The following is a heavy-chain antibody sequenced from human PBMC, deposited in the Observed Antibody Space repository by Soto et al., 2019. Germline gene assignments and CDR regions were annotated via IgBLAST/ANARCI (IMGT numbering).Heavy chain of an antibody. CDR1: GFSFSSYA. J-gene: IGHJ5*02. V-gene: IGHV3-30*04. D-gene: IGHD6-19*01. CDR2: ISKDGMNK. Sequence: QVRLVESGGGMVQPGRSLRLSCTASGFSFSSYAMYWFRQPPGKGLEWVAVISKDGMNKNYADSVKGRVTVSRDNANYSLDLQLNSRRGEDTAMYYCARDMYSSDYFVKWFEPWGQGTLVTVSS. CDR3: ARDMYSSDYFVKWFEP.